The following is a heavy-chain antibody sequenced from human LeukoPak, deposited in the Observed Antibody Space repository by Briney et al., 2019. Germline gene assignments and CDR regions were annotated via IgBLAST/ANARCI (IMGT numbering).Heavy chain of an antibody. J-gene: IGHJ4*02. Sequence: SETLSLTCTVSGGSISNYYWSWIRQPPGKGLEWIGYIYYSGTTNYNPSLKSRVTISVDTSKNQFSLKLNSVTAADTAVYYRARGVYIATAQYGYWGQGTLVTVSS. D-gene: IGHD6-13*01. V-gene: IGHV4-59*01. CDR3: ARGVYIATAQYGY. CDR1: GGSISNYY. CDR2: IYYSGTT.